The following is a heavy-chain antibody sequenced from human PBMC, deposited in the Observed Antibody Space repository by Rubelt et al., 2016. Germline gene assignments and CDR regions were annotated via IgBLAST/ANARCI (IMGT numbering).Heavy chain of an antibody. CDR3: ARDDTGMASD. V-gene: IGHV4-34*01. CDR1: GGSFSGYY. J-gene: IGHJ4*02. CDR2: INHSGST. Sequence: ETLSLTCAVYGGSFSGYYWSWIRQPPGKGLEWIGEINHSGSTNYNPSLKSRVTISVDTSKNQFSLKLSSVTAADTAVYYCARDDTGMASDWGQGTLVTVSS. D-gene: IGHD5-18*01.